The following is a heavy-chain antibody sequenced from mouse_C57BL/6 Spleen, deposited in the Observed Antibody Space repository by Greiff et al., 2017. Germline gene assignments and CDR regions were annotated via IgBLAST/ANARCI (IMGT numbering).Heavy chain of an antibody. CDR1: GYSITSDY. Sequence: EVKLQESGPGLAKPSQTLSLTCSVTGYSITSDYWNWIRKFPGNKLEYMGYISYSGSTYCNPSLKSRISITRDTSKNQYYLQLNSVTTEDTATYYCAREGNYYGSSSYWYFDVWGTGTTVTVSS. V-gene: IGHV3-8*01. CDR2: ISYSGST. D-gene: IGHD1-1*01. CDR3: AREGNYYGSSSYWYFDV. J-gene: IGHJ1*03.